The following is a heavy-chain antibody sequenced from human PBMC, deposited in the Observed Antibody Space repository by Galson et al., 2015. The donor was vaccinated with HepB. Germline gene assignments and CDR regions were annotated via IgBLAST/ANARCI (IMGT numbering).Heavy chain of an antibody. CDR2: ISAYNGNT. CDR3: ARLRGMATIGYDAFDI. Sequence: SVKVSCKASGYTFTSYGISWVRQAPGQGLEWMGWISAYNGNTNYAQKFQGRVTITADESTSTAYMELSSLRSEDTAVYYCARLRGMATIGYDAFDIWGQGTMVTVSS. CDR1: GYTFTSYG. V-gene: IGHV1-18*04. D-gene: IGHD5-12*01. J-gene: IGHJ3*02.